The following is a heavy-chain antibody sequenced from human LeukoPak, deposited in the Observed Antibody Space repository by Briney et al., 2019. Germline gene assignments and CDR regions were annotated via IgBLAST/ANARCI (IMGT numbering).Heavy chain of an antibody. CDR2: IIPIFGTA. D-gene: IGHD6-6*01. CDR3: ARLDEYSSSSRYYGMDV. Sequence: SVKVSCKASGGTFSSYAISWVRQAPGQGLEWMGGIIPIFGTANYAQKFQGRVTITADESTSTAYMELCSLRSEDTAVYYCARLDEYSSSSRYYGMDVWGQGTTVTVSS. V-gene: IGHV1-69*13. J-gene: IGHJ6*02. CDR1: GGTFSSYA.